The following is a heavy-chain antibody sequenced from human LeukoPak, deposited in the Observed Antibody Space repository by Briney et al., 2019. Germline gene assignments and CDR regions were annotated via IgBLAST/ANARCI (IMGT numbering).Heavy chain of an antibody. Sequence: SGGSLRLSCAASGFTFSSYGMHWVRQAPGKWLEWVAVISYDGSNKYYADSVKGRFTISRDNSKNTLYLQMNSLRAEDTAVYYCAKERASRDDYWGQGTLVTVSS. CDR2: ISYDGSNK. CDR3: AKERASRDDY. CDR1: GFTFSSYG. J-gene: IGHJ4*02. V-gene: IGHV3-30*18.